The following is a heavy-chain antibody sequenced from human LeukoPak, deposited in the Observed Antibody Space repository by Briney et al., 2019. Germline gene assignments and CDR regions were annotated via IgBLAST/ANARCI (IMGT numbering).Heavy chain of an antibody. CDR1: GFISRGYW. CDR3: AREYYGSGSYDS. D-gene: IGHD3-10*01. CDR2: IKQDGSEE. Sequence: GGSLRLSCAASGFISRGYWMSWVRQAPGKGLEWVANIKQDGSEEYYVDSVKGRFTISRDNAKNSLYLEMNNLRAEDTALYYCAREYYGSGSYDSWGHGTLVTVSS. J-gene: IGHJ5*01. V-gene: IGHV3-7*01.